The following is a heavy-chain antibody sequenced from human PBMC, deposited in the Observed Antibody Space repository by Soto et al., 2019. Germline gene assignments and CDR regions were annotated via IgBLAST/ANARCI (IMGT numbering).Heavy chain of an antibody. V-gene: IGHV1-18*01. CDR1: GYTFTSYG. D-gene: IGHD3-10*01. J-gene: IGHJ4*02. CDR3: ERVQAGICY. CDR2: ISPYNGNT. Sequence: QVQLVQSGAEVMKPGASLKVSCKASGYTFTSYGISWVRQAPGQGLEWMGWISPYNGNTNYAQKLQGRVTSTTDTATSTGYMELRSRRLDDAAVYYCERVQAGICYWGQGTLVIVSS.